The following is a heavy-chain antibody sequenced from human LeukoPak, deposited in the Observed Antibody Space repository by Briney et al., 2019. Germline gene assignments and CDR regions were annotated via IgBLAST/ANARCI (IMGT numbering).Heavy chain of an antibody. V-gene: IGHV3-30*02. D-gene: IGHD5-18*01. CDR1: GFTFSTYG. CDR3: AKDLGYSYGHGTFMDY. J-gene: IGHJ4*02. CDR2: IRFDGSNN. Sequence: GGSLRLSCAASGFTFSTYGMHWVRQAPGKVLEWVAFIRFDGSNNFYADSVKGRFTISRDNSKNTLYLHMNSLRPEDTAMYYCAKDLGYSYGHGTFMDYWGQGTLVTVSS.